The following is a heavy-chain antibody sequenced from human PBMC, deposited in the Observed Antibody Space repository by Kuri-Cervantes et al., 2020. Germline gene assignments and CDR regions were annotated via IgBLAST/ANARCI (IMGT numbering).Heavy chain of an antibody. V-gene: IGHV1-18*01. CDR2: ISAYNDNT. J-gene: IGHJ4*02. Sequence: ASVKVSCKASGYIFTNYAIIWVRQAPGQGLEWMGWISAYNDNTKYAQKFQGRVTMTTDTSTSTAYMELRSLRSDDTAVYYCARDAVSATTARVFDYWGQGTLVTVSS. CDR3: ARDAVSATTARVFDY. CDR1: GYIFTNYA. D-gene: IGHD1-26*01.